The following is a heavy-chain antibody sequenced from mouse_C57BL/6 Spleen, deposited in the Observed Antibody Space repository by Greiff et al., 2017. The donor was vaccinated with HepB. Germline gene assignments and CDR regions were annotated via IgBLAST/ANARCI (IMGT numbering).Heavy chain of an antibody. CDR1: GYTFTSYT. J-gene: IGHJ1*03. CDR3: ARGNSYGYWYFDV. CDR2: INPSSGYT. Sequence: QVQLQQSGAELARPGASVKMSCKASGYTFTSYTMHWVKQRPGQGLEWIGYINPSSGYTKYNQKFKDKATLTADKSSSTAYMQLSSLTSEDSAVYYCARGNSYGYWYFDVWGTGTTVTVSS. V-gene: IGHV1-4*01. D-gene: IGHD1-1*02.